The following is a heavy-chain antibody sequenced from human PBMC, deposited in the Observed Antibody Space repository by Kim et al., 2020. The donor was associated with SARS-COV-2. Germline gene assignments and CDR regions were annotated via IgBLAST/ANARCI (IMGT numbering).Heavy chain of an antibody. J-gene: IGHJ3*01. CDR3: AKDIRVFGVARDEAFDV. D-gene: IGHD3-3*01. CDR1: GFTFDEYA. CDR2: ISWKSDRV. V-gene: IGHV3-9*01. Sequence: GGSLRLSCEASGFTFDEYAMHWVRQAPGKGLEWVSGISWKSDRVIYADSVKGRFTISRDNAKNSLYLQMNSLRLEDTALYFCAKDIRVFGVARDEAFDVWGQGTMVTVSS.